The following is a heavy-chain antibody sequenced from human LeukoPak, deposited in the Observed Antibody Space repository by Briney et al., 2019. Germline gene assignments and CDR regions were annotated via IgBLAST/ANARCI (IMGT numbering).Heavy chain of an antibody. CDR1: GGSISSYY. CDR3: ARVVTIFGAASYYMDV. D-gene: IGHD3-3*01. Sequence: SETLSLTCTVSGGSISSYYWSWIRQPPGKGLEWIGYIYYSGSTNYNPSLKSRVTISVDTSKNQFSLKLSSVTAADTAVYYCARVVTIFGAASYYMDVWGKGTTVTVSS. V-gene: IGHV4-59*01. CDR2: IYYSGST. J-gene: IGHJ6*03.